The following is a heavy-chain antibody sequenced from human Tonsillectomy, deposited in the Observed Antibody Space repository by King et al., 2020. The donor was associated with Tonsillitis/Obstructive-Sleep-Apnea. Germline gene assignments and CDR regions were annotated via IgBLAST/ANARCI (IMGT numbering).Heavy chain of an antibody. CDR2: MNPNSGNT. Sequence: QLVQSGAEVKKPGASVKVSCQASGYTFTSYDINWVRQATGQGLEWMGWMNPNSGNTGYAQKFQGRVTMTRNTSISTAYMELSSLRSEDTAVYYCARGRGSSSSIRSYYYYYMDVWGKGTTVTVSS. CDR3: ARGRGSSSSIRSYYYYYMDV. D-gene: IGHD6-6*01. J-gene: IGHJ6*03. CDR1: GYTFTSYD. V-gene: IGHV1-8*01.